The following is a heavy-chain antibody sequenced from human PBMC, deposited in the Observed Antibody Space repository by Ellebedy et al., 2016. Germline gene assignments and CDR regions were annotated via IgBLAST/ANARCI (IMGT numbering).Heavy chain of an antibody. CDR2: ISYDGSNK. Sequence: GGSLRLSCAASGFTFSSYAMHWVRQAPGKGLEWVAVISYDGSNKYYADSVKGRFTISRDNAKNSLYLQMNSLRAEDTAVYYCARRPTSTGSRYFDYWGQGTLVTVSS. V-gene: IGHV3-30-3*01. CDR3: ARRPTSTGSRYFDY. CDR1: GFTFSSYA. D-gene: IGHD6-6*01. J-gene: IGHJ4*02.